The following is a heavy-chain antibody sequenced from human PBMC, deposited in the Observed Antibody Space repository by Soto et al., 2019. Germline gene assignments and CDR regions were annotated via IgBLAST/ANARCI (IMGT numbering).Heavy chain of an antibody. CDR2: IRSKGYAGKT. J-gene: IGHJ6*04. Sequence: GGSLRLSFTASGFTSGDYDMSWIRQAPGKGLEWVFFIRSKGYAGKTEYAASVKGRFTRSRDDSKSIAFLQMNSLETEDTAVYYCTRGEDYFASPLMYXWGKGTTVTVSX. CDR1: GFTSGDYD. CDR3: TRGEDYFASPLMYX. V-gene: IGHV3-49*03. D-gene: IGHD3-22*01.